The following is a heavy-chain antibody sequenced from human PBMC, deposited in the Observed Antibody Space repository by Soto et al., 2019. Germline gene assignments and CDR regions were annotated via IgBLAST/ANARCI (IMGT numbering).Heavy chain of an antibody. Sequence: PGGSLRLSCAASGFNFRSYAIRWVRQAPGKGLEWVAVISYDGSLEYYADSVKGRFTISRDNSKNTLYLQMNSLRGEDTAVYYCARAAYSSSWNWFDPWGQGTLVTVSS. D-gene: IGHD6-13*01. J-gene: IGHJ5*02. CDR1: GFNFRSYA. CDR3: ARAAYSSSWNWFDP. CDR2: ISYDGSLE. V-gene: IGHV3-30*04.